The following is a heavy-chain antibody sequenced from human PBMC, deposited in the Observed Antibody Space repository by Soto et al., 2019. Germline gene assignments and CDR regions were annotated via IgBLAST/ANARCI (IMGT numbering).Heavy chain of an antibody. Sequence: GEALKISWKGCGYRFTNYWVGWVRQVPGKGLEWGGVIYPDDSDTRYSTSFQHLFTIPANKTIPFAYLQWSSLKASDTAIPYCARHSAGVDTAMAMISLDYWGQGTLVTVSS. CDR2: IYPDDSDT. V-gene: IGHV5-51*01. J-gene: IGHJ4*02. D-gene: IGHD5-18*01. CDR3: ARHSAGVDTAMAMISLDY. CDR1: GYRFTNYW.